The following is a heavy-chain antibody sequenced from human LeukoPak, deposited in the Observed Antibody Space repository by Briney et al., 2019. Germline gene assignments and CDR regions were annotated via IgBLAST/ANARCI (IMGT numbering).Heavy chain of an antibody. D-gene: IGHD3-3*01. CDR3: ARGSRYKPDFFDD. V-gene: IGHV4-59*01. CDR2: VYDNGNS. Sequence: PSETRSLTCSVSGGSMRHSYWTWIRQTPENGLEWIGYVYDNGNSNSRSSLRSRVSMSVDTSKNEFSLKLSSVTAADTAVYFCARGSRYKPDFFDDWGLGTPVTVSS. J-gene: IGHJ4*02. CDR1: GGSMRHSY.